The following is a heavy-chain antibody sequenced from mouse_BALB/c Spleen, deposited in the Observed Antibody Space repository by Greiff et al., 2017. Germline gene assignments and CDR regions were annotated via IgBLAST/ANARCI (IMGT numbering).Heavy chain of an antibody. V-gene: IGHV2-6-7*01. D-gene: IGHD3-1*01. CDR1: GFSLTGYG. Sequence: VQLQQSGPGLVAPSQSLSITCTVSGFSLTGYGVNWVRQPPGKGLEWLGMIWGDGSTDYNSALKSRLSISKDNSKSQVFLKMNSLQTDDTARYYCAREGSGYDDGYYFDYWGQGTTLTVSS. J-gene: IGHJ2*01. CDR3: AREGSGYDDGYYFDY. CDR2: IWGDGST.